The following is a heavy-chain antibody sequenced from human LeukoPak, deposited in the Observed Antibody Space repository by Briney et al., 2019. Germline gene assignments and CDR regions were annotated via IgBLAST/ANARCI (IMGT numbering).Heavy chain of an antibody. CDR3: ARGRGYSYGYSDY. CDR2: TSSSGSTI. D-gene: IGHD5-18*01. Sequence: GGSLRLSCAASGFTFSSYEMNWVRQAPGKGLEWVSYTSSSGSTIYYADSVKGRFTISRDNAKNSLYLQMNSLRAEGTAVYYCARGRGYSYGYSDYWGQGTLVTVSS. J-gene: IGHJ4*02. CDR1: GFTFSSYE. V-gene: IGHV3-48*03.